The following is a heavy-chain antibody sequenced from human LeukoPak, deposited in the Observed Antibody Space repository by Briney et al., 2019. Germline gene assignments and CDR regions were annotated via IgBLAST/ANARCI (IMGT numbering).Heavy chain of an antibody. CDR1: GITFSSHA. J-gene: IGHJ3*02. D-gene: IGHD3-22*01. CDR3: AKGHYDSTGVDAFDI. CDR2: ISGSGGST. Sequence: PGGSLRLSCAASGITFSSHAMSWVRQAPGKGLEWVSAISGSGGSTYYADSVKGRFTISRDNSKNTLYLQMNSLRAEDTAVYYCAKGHYDSTGVDAFDIWGQGTMVTVSS. V-gene: IGHV3-23*01.